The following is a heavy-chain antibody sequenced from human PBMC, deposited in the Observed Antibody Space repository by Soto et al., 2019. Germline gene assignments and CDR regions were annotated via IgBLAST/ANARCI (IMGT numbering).Heavy chain of an antibody. J-gene: IGHJ4*02. CDR3: ARDMTTVTTFDY. D-gene: IGHD4-17*01. Sequence: VASVKVSCKASGGTFSSYAISWVRQAPGQGLEWMGGIIPIFGTANYAQKFQGRVTITADESTSTAYMELSSLRSEDTAVYYCARDMTTVTTFDYWGKGTLVTVAS. CDR2: IIPIFGTA. V-gene: IGHV1-69*13. CDR1: GGTFSSYA.